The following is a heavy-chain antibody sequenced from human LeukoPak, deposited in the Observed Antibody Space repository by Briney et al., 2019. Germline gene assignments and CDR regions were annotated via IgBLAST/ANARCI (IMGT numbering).Heavy chain of an antibody. CDR2: IYHSGST. CDR1: GGSISSGGYS. Sequence: SQTLSLTCDVSGGSISSGGYSWSWIRQPPGKGLEWIGYIYHSGSTYYNPSLKSRVTISVDWSKNQFSLKLSSVTAADTAVYYCAREAGYYDSSGYYVGDAFDIWGQGTMVTVSS. D-gene: IGHD3-22*01. V-gene: IGHV4-30-2*01. J-gene: IGHJ3*02. CDR3: AREAGYYDSSGYYVGDAFDI.